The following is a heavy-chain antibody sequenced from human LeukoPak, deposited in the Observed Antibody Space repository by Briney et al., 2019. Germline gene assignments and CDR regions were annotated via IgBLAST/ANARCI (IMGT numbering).Heavy chain of an antibody. CDR3: ARSPHYYDSSGHIDY. V-gene: IGHV3-11*01. Sequence: GRSLRLSCAASGFTFSDYYMSWIRQAPGKGLEWVSYISSSGSTIYYADSVKGRFTISRDNAKNSLYLQMNSLRAEDTAVYYCARSPHYYDSSGHIDYWGQGTLVTVSS. CDR1: GFTFSDYY. CDR2: ISSSGSTI. J-gene: IGHJ4*02. D-gene: IGHD3-22*01.